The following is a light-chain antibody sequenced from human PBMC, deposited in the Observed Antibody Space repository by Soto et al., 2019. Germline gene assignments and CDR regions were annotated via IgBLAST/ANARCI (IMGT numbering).Light chain of an antibody. J-gene: IGKJ1*01. V-gene: IGKV3-15*01. CDR2: DAS. CDR3: QQYDNWPTWT. CDR1: QSVGGN. Sequence: EIVMTQSPATLSVSPGEGATLSCRASQSVGGNLAWYQQKPGQAPRLHIYDASTRATGIPARFSGSGSGTEFTLTISSLQSEDFAVYYCQQYDNWPTWTFGQGTKVEIK.